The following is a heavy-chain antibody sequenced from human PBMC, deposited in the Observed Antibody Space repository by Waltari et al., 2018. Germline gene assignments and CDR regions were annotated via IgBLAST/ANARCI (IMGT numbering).Heavy chain of an antibody. D-gene: IGHD1-7*01. CDR1: GGSISSYY. Sequence: QVQLQESGPGLVTPSETLSLTCTVLGGSISSYYWSWIRQPPGKGLEWIGYICYSGSTNYNPSLKSRVTISVDTSKNQFSLKLSSGTAADTAVYYCAREGGTTSDYWGQGTLVTVSS. CDR3: AREGGTTSDY. J-gene: IGHJ4*02. CDR2: ICYSGST. V-gene: IGHV4-59*01.